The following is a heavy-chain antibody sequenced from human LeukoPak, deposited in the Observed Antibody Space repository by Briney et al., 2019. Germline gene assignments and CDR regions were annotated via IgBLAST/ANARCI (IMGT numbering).Heavy chain of an antibody. J-gene: IGHJ4*02. Sequence: GGSLRLSCAASGFTFSSYGMSWVRQAPGKGLEWVSAISGSGGSTYYADSVKGRFTTSRDNSKNTLYLQMNSLRAEDTAVYYCARDVWLASDTGDYWGQGTLVTVSS. D-gene: IGHD6-19*01. CDR3: ARDVWLASDTGDY. CDR2: ISGSGGST. V-gene: IGHV3-23*01. CDR1: GFTFSSYG.